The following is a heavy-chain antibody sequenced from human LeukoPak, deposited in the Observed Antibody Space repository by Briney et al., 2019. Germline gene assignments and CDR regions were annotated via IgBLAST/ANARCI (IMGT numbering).Heavy chain of an antibody. CDR1: GGSISSYY. CDR2: IYYSGST. Sequence: SETLSLTCTVSGGSISSYYWSWIRQPPGKGLEWIEYIYYSGSTNYNPSLKSRVTISVDTSKNQFSLKLSSVTAADTAVYYCARLGITIFGVAVEAFDIWGQGTMVTVSS. CDR3: ARLGITIFGVAVEAFDI. J-gene: IGHJ3*02. V-gene: IGHV4-59*01. D-gene: IGHD3-3*01.